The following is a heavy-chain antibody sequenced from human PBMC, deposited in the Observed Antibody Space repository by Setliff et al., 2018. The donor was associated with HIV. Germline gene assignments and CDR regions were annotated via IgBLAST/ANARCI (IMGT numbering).Heavy chain of an antibody. D-gene: IGHD6-19*01. CDR2: IYYSGST. J-gene: IGHJ4*02. CDR3: ARSPRIGVAGEFEY. Sequence: PSETLSLTCTVSGTSITSTTYYWAWIRQPPGKGLEWIGDIYYSGSTFFGPSLRSRASMSVDTSKNQFSLKVNSVTAADTAVYYCARSPRIGVAGEFEYWGQGTLVTVSS. V-gene: IGHV4-39*01. CDR1: GTSITSTTYY.